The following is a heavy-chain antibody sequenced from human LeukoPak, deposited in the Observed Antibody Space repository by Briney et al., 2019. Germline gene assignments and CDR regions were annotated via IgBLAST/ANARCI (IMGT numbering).Heavy chain of an antibody. CDR3: ARNGRVRYRGNYYYYMDV. CDR2: INHSGST. CDR1: GGSFSGYY. Sequence: PSETLSLTCAVYGGSFSGYYWSWIRQPPGKGLEWIGEINHSGSTNYNPSLKSRVTISVDTSKNQFSLKLSSVTAADTAVYYCARNGRVRYRGNYYYYMDVWGKGTTVTVSS. J-gene: IGHJ6*03. V-gene: IGHV4-34*01. D-gene: IGHD3-9*01.